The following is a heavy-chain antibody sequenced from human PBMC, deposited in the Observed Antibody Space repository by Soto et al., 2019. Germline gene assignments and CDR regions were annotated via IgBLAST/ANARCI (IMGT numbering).Heavy chain of an antibody. CDR3: AHIPNYYQYDWFDP. J-gene: IGHJ5*02. V-gene: IGHV2-5*02. CDR2: IYWDDDK. D-gene: IGHD3-16*01. CDR1: GLSLTTRGVG. Sequence: QITLKASGPTLVKPTQTLTLTCTFSGLSLTTRGVGVGWIRQPPRKALECLALIYWDDDKRYTPSLQSRRSITKDTSQNQVVLTMTNVDPVDTATYYCAHIPNYYQYDWFDPWGQGTLVSVSS.